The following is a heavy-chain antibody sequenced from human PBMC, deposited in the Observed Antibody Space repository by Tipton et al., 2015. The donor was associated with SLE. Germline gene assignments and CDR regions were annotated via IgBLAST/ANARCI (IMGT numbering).Heavy chain of an antibody. V-gene: IGHV3-74*01. J-gene: IGHJ3*02. CDR3: AREMGSHLDAFDI. CDR1: GFTFSSYW. D-gene: IGHD3-16*01. CDR2: INSDGSST. Sequence: GSLRLPCAASGFTFSSYWMHWVRQAPGKGLVWVSRINSDGSSTSYADSVKGRFTISRDNAKNTLYLQMNSLRAEDTAVYYCAREMGSHLDAFDIWGQGTMVTVSS.